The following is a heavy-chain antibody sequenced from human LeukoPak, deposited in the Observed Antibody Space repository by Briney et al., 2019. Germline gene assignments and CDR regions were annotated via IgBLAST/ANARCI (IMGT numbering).Heavy chain of an antibody. CDR3: AKVKSSGWFDY. CDR1: GFTFSSYW. CDR2: IKQDGSEK. J-gene: IGHJ5*01. D-gene: IGHD6-19*01. V-gene: IGHV3-7*03. Sequence: PGGSLRLSCAASGFTFSSYWMSWVRQAPGKGLEWVANIKQDGSEKYYVDSVKGRFTISRDNSKNTLYLQMNSLRAEDTAVYYCAKVKSSGWFDYWGQGTLVTVSS.